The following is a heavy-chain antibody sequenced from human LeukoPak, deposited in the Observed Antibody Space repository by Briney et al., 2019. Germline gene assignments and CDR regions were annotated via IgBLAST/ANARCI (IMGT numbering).Heavy chain of an antibody. CDR3: ARGGSWSFDY. J-gene: IGHJ4*02. CDR1: GFTFCSYF. CDR2: IKPDGSET. Sequence: PGGSLRLSCAASGFTFCSYFMNWVRQAPGEGLEWVANIKPDGSETYYVDSVKGRFTISRDNTKNSLYLQMNSLRAEDTAVYYCARGGSWSFDYWGQGTLVSVSS. V-gene: IGHV3-7*01. D-gene: IGHD3-10*01.